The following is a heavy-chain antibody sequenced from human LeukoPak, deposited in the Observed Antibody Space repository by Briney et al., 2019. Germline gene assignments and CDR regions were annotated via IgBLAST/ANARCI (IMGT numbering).Heavy chain of an antibody. J-gene: IGHJ4*02. CDR2: IYYSGST. CDR3: ATSTVTTGDLDY. Sequence: SETLSLTCTVSGGSISSSSYYWGWIRQPPGKGLEWIGSIYYSGSTYYNPSLKSRVTISVDKSKNQFSLKLSSVTAADTAVYYCATSTVTTGDLDYWGQGTLVTVSS. CDR1: GGSISSSSYY. V-gene: IGHV4-39*07. D-gene: IGHD4-17*01.